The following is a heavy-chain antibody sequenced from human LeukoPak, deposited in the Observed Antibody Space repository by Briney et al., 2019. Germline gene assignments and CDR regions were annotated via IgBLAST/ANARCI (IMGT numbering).Heavy chain of an antibody. Sequence: ASVKVSCKASGYTFTSYGISWVRQAPGQGLEWMGWISAYNGNTNYAQKPQGRVTMTTDTSTSTAYMELRSLRSDDTAVYYCANGGRYYYDSRAFDIWGQGTMVTVSS. D-gene: IGHD3-22*01. J-gene: IGHJ3*02. CDR2: ISAYNGNT. CDR3: ANGGRYYYDSRAFDI. V-gene: IGHV1-18*01. CDR1: GYTFTSYG.